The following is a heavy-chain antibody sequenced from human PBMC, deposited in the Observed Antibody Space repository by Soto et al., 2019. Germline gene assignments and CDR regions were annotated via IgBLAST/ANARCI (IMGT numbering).Heavy chain of an antibody. CDR1: GYTFTGYY. Sequence: ASVKVSCKASGYTFTGYYMHWVRQAPGQGLEWIGWINPNSGGTNYAQKFQGWVTMTRDTSISTAYMELSRLRSDDTAVYYCARDRAVAGRFEYYFDYWGQGTLVTVSS. D-gene: IGHD6-19*01. CDR3: ARDRAVAGRFEYYFDY. V-gene: IGHV1-2*04. J-gene: IGHJ4*02. CDR2: INPNSGGT.